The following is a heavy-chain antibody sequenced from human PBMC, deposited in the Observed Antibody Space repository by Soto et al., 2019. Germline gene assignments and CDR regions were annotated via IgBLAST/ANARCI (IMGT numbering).Heavy chain of an antibody. V-gene: IGHV3-23*01. D-gene: IGHD2-15*01. Sequence: EVQLLESGGGLVQPGGSLRLSCAASGFTFSSYAMSWVRQAPGKGLEWVSAISGSGGSTYYADSVKGRFTISRDNSKNTLYLQMNSLRAEDTAVYYCAKGLLRYIYYYYGMYVWGPGTTVTVSS. CDR3: AKGLLRYIYYYYGMYV. CDR2: ISGSGGST. CDR1: GFTFSSYA. J-gene: IGHJ6*02.